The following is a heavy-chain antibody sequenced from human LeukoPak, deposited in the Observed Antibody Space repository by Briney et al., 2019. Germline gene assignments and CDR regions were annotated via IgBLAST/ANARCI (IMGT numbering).Heavy chain of an antibody. CDR2: ISGSGGSR. CDR3: ARMMYSSGWLVYFDY. J-gene: IGHJ4*02. D-gene: IGHD6-19*01. Sequence: GRSLRLSCAASGFTFSSFAMSWVRQAPGKGLEWVSAISGSGGSRYYADSVQGRYSISRDNSKNTLYLQMNSLRAEDTAAYYCARMMYSSGWLVYFDYWGQGTLVTVSS. V-gene: IGHV3-23*01. CDR1: GFTFSSFA.